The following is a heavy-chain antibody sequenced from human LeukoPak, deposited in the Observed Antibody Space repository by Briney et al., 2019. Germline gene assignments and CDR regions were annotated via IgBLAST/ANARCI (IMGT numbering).Heavy chain of an antibody. CDR2: IYYSGST. Sequence: SETLSLTCTVSGGSISSSSYYWGWIRQPPGKGLEWFGSIYYSGSTYYNPSLKSRVTISVDTSKNQFFLKLSSVTAADTAVYYCASGDCSSTSCYNFDYWGQGTLVTVSS. J-gene: IGHJ4*02. CDR1: GGSISSSSYY. CDR3: ASGDCSSTSCYNFDY. V-gene: IGHV4-39*01. D-gene: IGHD2-2*02.